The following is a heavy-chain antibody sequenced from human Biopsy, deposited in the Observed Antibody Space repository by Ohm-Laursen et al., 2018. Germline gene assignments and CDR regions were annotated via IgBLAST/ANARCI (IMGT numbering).Heavy chain of an antibody. J-gene: IGHJ4*02. V-gene: IGHV3-15*01. D-gene: IGHD5-12*01. Sequence: SLRLSCSASGFTFTHAWMSWVRQGPGKGLEWLWLIKSKSDGEATDYAAAVQGRFAISRDDSTNTFYLQMNSLKSEDTGVFYCTVDLGRGFHWGQGTLVTVSS. CDR3: TVDLGRGFH. CDR2: IKSKSDGEAT. CDR1: GFTFTHAW.